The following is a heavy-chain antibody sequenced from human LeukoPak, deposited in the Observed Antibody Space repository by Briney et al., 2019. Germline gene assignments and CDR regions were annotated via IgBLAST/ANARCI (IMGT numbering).Heavy chain of an antibody. CDR2: IKPDGGEE. Sequence: SCKVSGYTLTELSMHWVRQAPGKGLEWVANIKPDGGEESYVDSVRGRFTISRDNAKNSLFLQMNSLRGEDTAVYSCVRGAGGGDYWGQGTLVTVSS. J-gene: IGHJ4*02. CDR1: GYTLTELS. CDR3: VRGAGGGDY. V-gene: IGHV3-7*04. D-gene: IGHD6-19*01.